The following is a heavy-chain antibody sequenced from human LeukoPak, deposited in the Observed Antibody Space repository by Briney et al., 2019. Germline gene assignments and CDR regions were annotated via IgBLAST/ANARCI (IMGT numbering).Heavy chain of an antibody. V-gene: IGHV1-2*02. Sequence: ASVKVSCKASGYFFTGYSIHWVRQVAGQGLEWMGWINPNTGGTNYAQKFQGRVTMTSDTFIRTAYMEPTSLRSDDTAVYYCARDGGHCSGGSCYWFDPWGQGTQVIVTS. CDR1: GYFFTGYS. CDR2: INPNTGGT. D-gene: IGHD2-15*01. J-gene: IGHJ5*02. CDR3: ARDGGHCSGGSCYWFDP.